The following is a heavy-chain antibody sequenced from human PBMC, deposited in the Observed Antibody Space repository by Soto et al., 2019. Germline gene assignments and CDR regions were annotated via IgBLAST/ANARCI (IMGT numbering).Heavy chain of an antibody. V-gene: IGHV4-39*01. D-gene: IGHD3-3*01. J-gene: IGHJ6*02. Sequence: SETLSLTCTVSGGSISSSSYYWGWIRQPPGKGLEWIGSIYYSGSTYYNPSIKSRVTISVDRSKNQFSLKLSSVNAADTTVYYCARQGFWSGYPSYYYYGMDVWGQGTTVTVSS. CDR1: GGSISSSSYY. CDR3: ARQGFWSGYPSYYYYGMDV. CDR2: IYYSGST.